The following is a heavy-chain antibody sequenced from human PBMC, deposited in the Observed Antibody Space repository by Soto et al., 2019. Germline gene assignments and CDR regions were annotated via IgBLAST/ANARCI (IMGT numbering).Heavy chain of an antibody. J-gene: IGHJ4*02. CDR2: VWFDGSKK. CDR1: GFTFSSYG. V-gene: IGHV3-33*01. Sequence: QVQLVESGGGVVQSGRSLRLSCAASGFTFSSYGMHWVRQAPGKGLEWVALVWFDGSKKYYADSVKGRFTLSRDNSKKTLYLQMNSLRVEDTAVYYCAREGRAYCGGDCSLFDNWGQGTLVTVSS. CDR3: AREGRAYCGGDCSLFDN. D-gene: IGHD2-21*02.